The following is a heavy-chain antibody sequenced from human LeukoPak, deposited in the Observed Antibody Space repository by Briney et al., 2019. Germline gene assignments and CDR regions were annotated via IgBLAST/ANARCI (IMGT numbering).Heavy chain of an antibody. J-gene: IGHJ4*02. V-gene: IGHV3-23*01. D-gene: IGHD3-22*01. CDR1: GFTFSSYA. Sequence: GGSLRLSCAASGFTFSSYAMSWVRQAPGKGLEWVSAISGSGGSTYYADSVKGRFTISRDNSKNTLYLQMNSLRAEDTAVYYCAKGDSSGYYPPYYFDYWSQGTLVTVSS. CDR2: ISGSGGST. CDR3: AKGDSSGYYPPYYFDY.